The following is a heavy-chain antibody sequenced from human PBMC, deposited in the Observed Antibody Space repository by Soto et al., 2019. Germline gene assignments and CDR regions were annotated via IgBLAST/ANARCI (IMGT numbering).Heavy chain of an antibody. Sequence: QLQLQESGPGLVKPSETLSLTCTVSGGAISSSSYYWGWIRQPPGKGLEWIGSIYYSGSTYYTPAPKSRVTISVATSKSQFSLQLSSVPAADAAVYYCARHPQIQPFYSGQGTIITVSS. CDR2: IYYSGST. D-gene: IGHD2-2*01. J-gene: IGHJ4*02. CDR3: ARHPQIQPFY. CDR1: GGAISSSSYY. V-gene: IGHV4-39*01.